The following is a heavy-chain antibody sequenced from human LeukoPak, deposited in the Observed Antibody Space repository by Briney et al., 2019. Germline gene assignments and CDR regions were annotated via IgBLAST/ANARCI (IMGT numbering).Heavy chain of an antibody. CDR3: ARDRRYYVFWSAPYGMDV. CDR2: IYSGGST. V-gene: IGHV3-53*01. Sequence: GGSLRLSCAASGFTVSSNYMSWVRQAPGKGLEWVSVIYSGGSTYYADSVKGRFTISRDNSKNTLYLQMDSLRAEDAAVYYCARDRRYYVFWSAPYGMDVWGQGTTVTVSS. J-gene: IGHJ6*02. D-gene: IGHD3-3*01. CDR1: GFTVSSNY.